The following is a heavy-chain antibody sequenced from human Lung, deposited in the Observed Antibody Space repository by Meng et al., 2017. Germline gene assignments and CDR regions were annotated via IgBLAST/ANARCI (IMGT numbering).Heavy chain of an antibody. J-gene: IGHJ4*02. CDR3: ARGPTTMAHDFDY. Sequence: QVHLQQLAGDLVKHSETLSLTCVVSGGSFSDYYWRWIRQPPGKGLEWIGEINHSGSTNYNPSLESRATISVDTSQNNLSLKLSSVTAADSAVYYCARGPTTMAHDFDYWGQGTLVTVSS. V-gene: IGHV4-34*01. D-gene: IGHD4-11*01. CDR2: INHSGST. CDR1: GGSFSDYY.